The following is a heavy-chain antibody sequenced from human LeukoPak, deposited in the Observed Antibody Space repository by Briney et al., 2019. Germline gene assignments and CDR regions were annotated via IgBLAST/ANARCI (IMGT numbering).Heavy chain of an antibody. D-gene: IGHD6-19*01. J-gene: IGHJ4*02. CDR2: IYYSGST. CDR1: GGSISSYY. Sequence: SETLSPTCTVSGGSISSYYWSWIRQPPGKGLEWIGYIYYSGSTNYNPSLKSRVTISVDTSKNQFSLKLSSATAADTAVYYCARISWYSSAQLDYWGQGTLVTVSS. V-gene: IGHV4-59*08. CDR3: ARISWYSSAQLDY.